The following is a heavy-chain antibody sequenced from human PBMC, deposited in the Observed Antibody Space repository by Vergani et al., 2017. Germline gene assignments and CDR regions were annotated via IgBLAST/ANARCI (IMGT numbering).Heavy chain of an antibody. CDR2: IWYDGSNK. CDR1: GFTFSSYG. D-gene: IGHD6-19*01. CDR3: AREKKNYSSGCGVDY. J-gene: IGHJ4*02. Sequence: QVQLVESGGGVVQPGRSLRLSCAASGFTFSSYGMHWVRQAPGKGLEWVAVIWYDGSNKYYADSVKGRFTISRDNSKNTLDLQMNSLRAEDTAVYYCAREKKNYSSGCGVDYWGQGTLVTVSS. V-gene: IGHV3-33*01.